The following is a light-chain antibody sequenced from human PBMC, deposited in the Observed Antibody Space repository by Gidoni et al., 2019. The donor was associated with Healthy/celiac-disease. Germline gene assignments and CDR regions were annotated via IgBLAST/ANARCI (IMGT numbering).Light chain of an antibody. J-gene: IGKJ4*01. Sequence: IQMTQSPSSLSASVGDRVTITCRASQSISNYLNWYQQKPGKAPKLLIYAASSLQSGVPSRFSGSGSGTDVTLTISSLQPEDFATYYCQQSYNTPLTFGGGTKVEIK. CDR2: AAS. V-gene: IGKV1-39*01. CDR3: QQSYNTPLT. CDR1: QSISNY.